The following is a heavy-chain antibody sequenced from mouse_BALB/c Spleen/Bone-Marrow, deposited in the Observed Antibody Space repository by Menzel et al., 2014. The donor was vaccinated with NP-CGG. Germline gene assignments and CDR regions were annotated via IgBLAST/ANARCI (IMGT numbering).Heavy chain of an antibody. J-gene: IGHJ2*01. V-gene: IGHV1-4*01. CDR2: INPSSGYT. D-gene: IGHD2-3*01. Sequence: VQLQQSGAELARPGASVKMSCRASGYTFTTYTIHWVRQRPGQGLEWIGYINPSSGYTNYIQKFKDKATLTADKSSSTAYMQLSSLTSEDSAVYYCARRDDGYVSFEYWGQGTTLTVSS. CDR3: ARRDDGYVSFEY. CDR1: GYTFTTYT.